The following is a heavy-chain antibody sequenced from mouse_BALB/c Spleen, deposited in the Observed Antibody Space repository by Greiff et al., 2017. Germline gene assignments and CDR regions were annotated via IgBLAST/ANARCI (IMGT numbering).Heavy chain of an antibody. CDR3: AREGGS. CDR2: IYPGDGDT. CDR1: GYAFSSSW. V-gene: IGHV1-82*01. D-gene: IGHD3-3*01. Sequence: QVQLKESGPELVKPGASVKISCKASGYAFSSSWMNWVKQRPGQGLEWIGRIYPGDGDTNYNGKFKGKATLTADKSSSTAYMQLSSLTSVDSAVYFCAREGGSWGQGTLVTVSA. J-gene: IGHJ3*01.